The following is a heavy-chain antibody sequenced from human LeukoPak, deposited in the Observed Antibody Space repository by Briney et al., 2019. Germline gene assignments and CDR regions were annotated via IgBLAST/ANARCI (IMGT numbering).Heavy chain of an antibody. V-gene: IGHV3-23*01. D-gene: IGHD3-22*01. Sequence: PGGSLRLSCAVSGFTFRNYAMSWVRQAPGKGLEWVSIISSSGGDTYYADSVKGRFTISRDNSKNRLYLQMNSLRVEDTAVYYCAKGPHYDRGDNDAFDIWGQGTMVTVSS. CDR1: GFTFRNYA. CDR3: AKGPHYDRGDNDAFDI. CDR2: ISSSGGDT. J-gene: IGHJ3*02.